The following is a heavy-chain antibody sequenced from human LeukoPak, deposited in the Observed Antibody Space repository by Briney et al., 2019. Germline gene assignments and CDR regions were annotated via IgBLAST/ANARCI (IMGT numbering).Heavy chain of an antibody. CDR1: GYTFTSYD. J-gene: IGHJ5*02. Sequence: ASVKVSCKASGYTFTSYDTNWVRQATGQGLEWMGWMNPNSGNTGYAQKFQGRVTMTRNTSISTAYMELSSLRSEDTAVYYCARVGRIAARLENWFDPWGQGTLVTVSS. V-gene: IGHV1-8*01. CDR3: ARVGRIAARLENWFDP. CDR2: MNPNSGNT. D-gene: IGHD6-6*01.